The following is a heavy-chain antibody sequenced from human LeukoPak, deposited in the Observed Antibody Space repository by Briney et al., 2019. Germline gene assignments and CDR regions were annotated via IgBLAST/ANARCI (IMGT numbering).Heavy chain of an antibody. CDR2: IYPGDSDT. J-gene: IGHJ4*02. CDR3: ARLGVVGGYEYYFDY. V-gene: IGHV5-51*01. D-gene: IGHD5-12*01. CDR1: GYSFTSYW. Sequence: GESLKISCKGSGYSFTSYWIGWVRQMPGKGLEWMGIIYPGDSDTRYSPSFQGQVTISADKSISTAYLQWSSPKASDTAMYYCARLGVVGGYEYYFDYWGQGTLVTVSS.